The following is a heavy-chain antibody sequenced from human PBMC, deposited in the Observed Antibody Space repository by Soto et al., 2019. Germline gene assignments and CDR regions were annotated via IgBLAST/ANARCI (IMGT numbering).Heavy chain of an antibody. CDR1: GFNFDNYV. Sequence: QVQLVESGGGVVQPGASLRLSCAASGFNFDNYVLHWVRQAPGKGLEWMAVISYDGSKNFYAGSVRGRITISRDNSKKSLFLQIHSLRAEDTAVYYCARSFKTTGSFGDCDYWGQGALVTVSS. J-gene: IGHJ4*02. CDR2: ISYDGSKN. CDR3: ARSFKTTGSFGDCDY. V-gene: IGHV3-30-3*01. D-gene: IGHD1-1*01.